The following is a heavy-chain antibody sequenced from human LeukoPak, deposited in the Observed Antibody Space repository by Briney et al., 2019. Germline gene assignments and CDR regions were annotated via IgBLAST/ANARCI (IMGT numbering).Heavy chain of an antibody. J-gene: IGHJ6*03. Sequence: SVKVSCKASGGTFSSYAISWVRQAPGQGLEWMGGIIPIFGTANYAQKFQGRVTITADESTSTAYMELSSLRSEDTAVYYCARGSISAGTGYYYMDVWGKGTTVTVSS. CDR2: IIPIFGTA. CDR3: ARGSISAGTGYYYMDV. CDR1: GGTFSSYA. D-gene: IGHD2-2*01. V-gene: IGHV1-69*13.